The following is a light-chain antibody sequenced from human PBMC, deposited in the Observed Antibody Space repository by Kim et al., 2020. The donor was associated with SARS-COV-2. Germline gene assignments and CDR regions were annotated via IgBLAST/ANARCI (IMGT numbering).Light chain of an antibody. CDR1: SSKIGSNT. V-gene: IGLV1-44*01. CDR2: SNN. Sequence: GQRVTISCSVGSSKIGSNTVNWYQQLPGTAPKLLIYSNNQRPSGVPDRFSGSKSGTSASLAISGLQSEDEADYYCAAWDDSLNGYVFGTGTKVTVL. CDR3: AAWDDSLNGYV. J-gene: IGLJ1*01.